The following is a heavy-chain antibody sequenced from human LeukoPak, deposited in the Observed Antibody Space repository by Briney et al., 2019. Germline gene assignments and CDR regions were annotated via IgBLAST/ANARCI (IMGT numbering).Heavy chain of an antibody. Sequence: SETLSLTCTVSGGSISSYYWSWIRQPPGKGLEWIGYIYYSGSTNYNPSPKSRVTISVDTSKNQFSLKLSSVTAADTAVYYCAREYSRRPYSRGWFDPWGQGTLVTVSS. CDR3: AREYSRRPYSRGWFDP. CDR2: IYYSGST. V-gene: IGHV4-59*01. J-gene: IGHJ5*02. D-gene: IGHD6-13*01. CDR1: GGSISSYY.